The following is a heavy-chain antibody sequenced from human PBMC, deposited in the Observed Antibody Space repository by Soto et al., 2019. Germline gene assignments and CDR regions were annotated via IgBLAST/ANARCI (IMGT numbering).Heavy chain of an antibody. CDR2: IYWNDEK. V-gene: IGHV2-5*01. Sequence: GSGPTLANPTQTLTLTCSFSGFSLTTGVGVGWIRQPPGKALEWLAIIYWNDEKLYNPSLKTRLTITKDTSKNQVVLTVTDMDPVDTATYYCAHRVNMARGPYNYFGPWGQGTLVTVSS. J-gene: IGHJ5*02. CDR1: GFSLTTGVG. CDR3: AHRVNMARGPYNYFGP. D-gene: IGHD3-10*01.